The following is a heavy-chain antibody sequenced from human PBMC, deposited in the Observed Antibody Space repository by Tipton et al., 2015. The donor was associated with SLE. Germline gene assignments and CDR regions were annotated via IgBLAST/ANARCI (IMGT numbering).Heavy chain of an antibody. CDR1: GGSISSSSYY. J-gene: IGHJ4*02. D-gene: IGHD6-19*01. Sequence: GSLRLSCTVSGGSISSSSYYWGWIRQPPGKGLEWIGEINHSGSTNYNPSLKSRVTISVDTSKNQFSLKLSSVTAADTAVYYCARSTAVADTFDYWGQGTLVTVSS. CDR2: INHSGST. CDR3: ARSTAVADTFDY. V-gene: IGHV4-39*07.